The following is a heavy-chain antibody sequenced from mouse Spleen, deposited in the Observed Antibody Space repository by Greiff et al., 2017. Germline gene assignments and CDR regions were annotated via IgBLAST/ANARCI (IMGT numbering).Heavy chain of an antibody. D-gene: IGHD2-1*01. CDR1: GYTFTSYT. Sequence: QVQLQQSGAELARPGASVKMSCKASGYTFTSYTMHWVKQRPGQGLEWIGYINPSSGYTKYNQKFKDKATLTADKSSSTAYMQLSSLTSEDSAVYYCAREELVTSPFDYWGQGTTLTVSS. J-gene: IGHJ2*01. V-gene: IGHV1-4*01. CDR2: INPSSGYT. CDR3: AREELVTSPFDY.